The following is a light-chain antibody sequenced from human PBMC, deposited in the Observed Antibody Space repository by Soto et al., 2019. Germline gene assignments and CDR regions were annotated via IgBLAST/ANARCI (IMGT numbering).Light chain of an antibody. J-gene: IGKJ3*01. CDR2: AAS. V-gene: IGKV1-9*01. CDR3: LQLNTYPFT. CDR1: QGVTSY. Sequence: IQLTQSPSSLSASVGDRDTITCRASQGVTSYLAWYQQKPGKAPKLLIYAASTLQSGVPSRFSGSGSVTDFTLTISSLQPEDFATYYCLQLNTYPFTLGHGTKVDIK.